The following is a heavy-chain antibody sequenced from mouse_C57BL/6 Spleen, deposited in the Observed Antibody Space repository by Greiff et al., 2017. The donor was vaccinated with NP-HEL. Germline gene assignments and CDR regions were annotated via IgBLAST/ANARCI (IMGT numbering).Heavy chain of an antibody. V-gene: IGHV1-4*01. CDR2: INPSSGYT. CDR1: GYTFTSYT. CDR3: ARSVYYGNYERYFDV. J-gene: IGHJ1*03. Sequence: VQLQESGAELARPGASVKMSCKASGYTFTSYTMHWVKQRPGQGLEWIGYINPSSGYTKYNQKFKDKATLTADKSSSTAYMQLTSLTSEDSAVYYCARSVYYGNYERYFDVWGTGTTVTVSS. D-gene: IGHD2-1*01.